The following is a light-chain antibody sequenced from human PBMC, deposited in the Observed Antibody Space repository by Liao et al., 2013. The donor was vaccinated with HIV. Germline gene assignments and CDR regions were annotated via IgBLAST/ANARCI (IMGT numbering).Light chain of an antibody. CDR2: QDD. Sequence: SYELIQPPSVSVSPGQTASITCSGDKLGDKYASWYQQKPGQSPVLVLFQDDKRPSGIPERFAGSNTANTATLTISGTQTIDEADYYCQAWDRNTAIFGGGTKLTVL. J-gene: IGLJ2*01. CDR1: KLGDKY. CDR3: QAWDRNTAI. V-gene: IGLV3-1*01.